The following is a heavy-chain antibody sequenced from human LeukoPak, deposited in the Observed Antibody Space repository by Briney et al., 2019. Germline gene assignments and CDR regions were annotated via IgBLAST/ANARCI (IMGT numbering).Heavy chain of an antibody. CDR3: AKPGEDGDYYYYMDV. CDR2: IRYDGSNK. Sequence: GGSLRLSCAASGFAASGITFSTFGMHWVRQAPGKGLEGVAFIRYDGSNKYYADSVKGRFTISRDDSKNTLYLQMNSLRAEDTAVYYCAKPGEDGDYYYYMDVWGKGTTVTVSS. J-gene: IGHJ6*03. D-gene: IGHD4-17*01. CDR1: GITFSTFG. V-gene: IGHV3-30*02.